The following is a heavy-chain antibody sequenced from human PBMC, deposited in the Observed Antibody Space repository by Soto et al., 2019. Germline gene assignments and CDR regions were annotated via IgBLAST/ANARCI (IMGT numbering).Heavy chain of an antibody. CDR3: ARHRCRNRFGY. J-gene: IGHJ4*02. Sequence: QLQLQESGPGLVKPSETLSLTCTVSGGSISSSSYYWGWIRQPPGKGLEWIGSIYSRGSTYYNPSLKRRVTISVDTSKTQCSLKRSSVTAADTAGYYCARHRCRNRFGYWGQGTLVTVSS. CDR1: GGSISSSSYY. V-gene: IGHV4-39*01. CDR2: IYSRGST.